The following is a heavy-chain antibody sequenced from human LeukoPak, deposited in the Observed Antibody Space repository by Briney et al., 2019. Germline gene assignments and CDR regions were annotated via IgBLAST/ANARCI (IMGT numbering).Heavy chain of an antibody. Sequence: GGSLRLSCAASGFTFDDYAMHWVRQAPGKGLEWVSLISWDGGSTYYADSVKGRFTISRDNSKNTLYLQMNSLRAEDTAVYYCAKDLNLWGQGTMVTVSS. CDR1: GFTFDDYA. CDR3: AKDLNL. CDR2: ISWDGGST. V-gene: IGHV3-43D*03. J-gene: IGHJ3*01.